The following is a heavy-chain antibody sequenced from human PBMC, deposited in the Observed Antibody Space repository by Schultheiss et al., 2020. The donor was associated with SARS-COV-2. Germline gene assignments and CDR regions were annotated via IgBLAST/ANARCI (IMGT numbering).Heavy chain of an antibody. Sequence: ASVKVSCKASGYTFTSYGISWVRQAPGQGLEWMGWISGYNGYTNYAQEFQGRVTMTTDTSTTTVYMELRSLRSDDTAVYYCARASVVTAIGYMDVWGKGTTVTVSS. J-gene: IGHJ6*03. CDR2: ISGYNGYT. V-gene: IGHV1-18*01. CDR3: ARASVVTAIGYMDV. D-gene: IGHD2-21*02. CDR1: GYTFTSYG.